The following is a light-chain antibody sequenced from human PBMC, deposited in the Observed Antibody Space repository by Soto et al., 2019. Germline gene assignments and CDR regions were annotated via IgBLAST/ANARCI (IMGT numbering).Light chain of an antibody. CDR3: HQYNNWWT. CDR2: GAS. J-gene: IGKJ1*01. V-gene: IGKV3-15*01. Sequence: EIVMTQSPATLSVSPGERATLSCRASQSVSSNLAWYQQKPGQAPRLLIYGASTRATGIPARFSGSGSGTEFTLTISSLQSEDFAVYYCHQYNNWWTFGQGTKVAIK. CDR1: QSVSSN.